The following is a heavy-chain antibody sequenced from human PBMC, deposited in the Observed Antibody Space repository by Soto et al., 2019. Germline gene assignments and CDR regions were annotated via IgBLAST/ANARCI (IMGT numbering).Heavy chain of an antibody. CDR2: ISYNGGGT. V-gene: IGHV3-23*01. CDR3: AKVLSMIVADSFDI. J-gene: IGHJ3*02. D-gene: IGHD3-22*01. CDR1: GFTFSKYA. Sequence: GGSLRLSFAASGFTFSKYAMTWARQAPGKGLEWVSAISYNGGGTYYVDSVKGRFTVSRDNSKNTLYLQMHSLRAEDTAVYYCAKVLSMIVADSFDIWGQGTMVTVSS.